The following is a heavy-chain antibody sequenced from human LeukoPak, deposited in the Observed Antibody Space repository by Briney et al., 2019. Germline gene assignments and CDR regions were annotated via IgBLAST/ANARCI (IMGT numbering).Heavy chain of an antibody. V-gene: IGHV3-21*01. CDR2: ISGSSTYI. CDR1: GFTFSSYS. J-gene: IGHJ5*02. Sequence: GGSLRLSCAASGFTFSSYSMNWVRQAPGKGLEWVSFISGSSTYIYYADSVKGRFTISRDNAKNSLYLQMNSLRAEDTAVYYCARGATIFGVVIRGDYWFDPWGQGTLVTVSS. CDR3: ARGATIFGVVIRGDYWFDP. D-gene: IGHD3-3*01.